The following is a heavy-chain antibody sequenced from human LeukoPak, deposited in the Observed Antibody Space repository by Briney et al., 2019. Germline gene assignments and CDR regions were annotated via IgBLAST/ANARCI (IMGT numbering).Heavy chain of an antibody. CDR2: ISAYNGNT. J-gene: IGHJ3*02. Sequence: ASVKLSCKASGYTFSSYGISWVPQAPGQGLECMGWISAYNGNTNYAQKLQGRVTMNTDTSTSTAYMELRSLRSDDTAVYYCARDRDGYSSGWSACDIWGQGTMVTVSS. V-gene: IGHV1-18*01. CDR1: GYTFSSYG. D-gene: IGHD6-19*01. CDR3: ARDRDGYSSGWSACDI.